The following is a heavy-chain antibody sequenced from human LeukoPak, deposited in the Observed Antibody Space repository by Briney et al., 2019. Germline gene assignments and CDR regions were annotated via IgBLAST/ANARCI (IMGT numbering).Heavy chain of an antibody. J-gene: IGHJ4*02. CDR1: GFTFSRYC. CDR2: IKEDGSEK. V-gene: IGHV3-7*04. Sequence: PGGSLRLSCAASGFTFSRYCMSWVRQTPGKGLEWVAAIKEDGSEKYYVDSVKGRFTISRDNAQNSLYLQMSSLRAEDTALYYCARAYHFDNGGYYRHFDFWGQGILVIVPS. CDR3: ARAYHFDNGGYYRHFDF. D-gene: IGHD3-22*01.